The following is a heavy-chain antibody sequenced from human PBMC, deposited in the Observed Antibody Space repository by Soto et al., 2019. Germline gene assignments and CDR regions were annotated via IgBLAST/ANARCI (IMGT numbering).Heavy chain of an antibody. CDR2: ISGSGDST. CDR1: GFTFSSYA. D-gene: IGHD3-10*01. V-gene: IGHV3-23*01. Sequence: GGSLRLSCAASGFTFSSYAMSWVRQAPGKGLEWVSGISGSGDSTYYADSVKGRFTISRDNSKNTLYLQMSSLRAEDTAVYYCAKSVYYYRPGSYYPDYWGPGTVVTAS. J-gene: IGHJ4*02. CDR3: AKSVYYYRPGSYYPDY.